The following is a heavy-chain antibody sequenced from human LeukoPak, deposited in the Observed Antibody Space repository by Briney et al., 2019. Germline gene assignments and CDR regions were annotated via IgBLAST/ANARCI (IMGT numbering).Heavy chain of an antibody. V-gene: IGHV3-7*01. CDR3: ARDSFETDIDY. Sequence: GSLRLSCAVFGFTFSTYWMSWVRQAPGKGLEWVANIKEDGSETYYVDSLKGRFTISRDNVKNSLYLQINSLRADDSAVYYCARDSFETDIDYWGQGTLVTVSS. CDR1: GFTFSTYW. J-gene: IGHJ4*02. D-gene: IGHD1-14*01. CDR2: IKEDGSET.